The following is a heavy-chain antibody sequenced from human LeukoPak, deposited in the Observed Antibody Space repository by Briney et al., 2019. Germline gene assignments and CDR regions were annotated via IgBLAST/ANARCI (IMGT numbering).Heavy chain of an antibody. CDR3: ARGRAIDI. CDR2: ISWNSGSI. CDR1: GFTFDDYA. D-gene: IGHD3-16*01. J-gene: IGHJ3*02. Sequence: GRSLRLSCAASGFTFDDYAMHWVRQAPGKGLEWVSGISWNSGSIGYADSVKGRFTISRDNAKNSVYLQMNSLRAEDTAVYYCARGRAIDIWGRGTMVTVSS. V-gene: IGHV3-9*01.